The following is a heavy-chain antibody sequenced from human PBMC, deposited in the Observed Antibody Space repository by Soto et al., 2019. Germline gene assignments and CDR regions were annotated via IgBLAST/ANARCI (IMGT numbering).Heavy chain of an antibody. D-gene: IGHD6-6*01. CDR2: ISSSSSYI. V-gene: IGHV3-21*01. CDR1: GFTFSSYS. J-gene: IGHJ4*02. Sequence: GSLRLSCAASGFTFSSYSMNWVRQAPGKGLEWVSSISSSSSYIYYADSVKGRFTISRDNAKNSLYLQMNSLRAEDTAVYYCARAPGSSRYYFDYWGQGTLVTVSS. CDR3: ARAPGSSRYYFDY.